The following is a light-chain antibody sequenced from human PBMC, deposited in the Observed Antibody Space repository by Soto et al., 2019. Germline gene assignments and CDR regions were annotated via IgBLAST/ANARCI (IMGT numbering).Light chain of an antibody. Sequence: QTVVTQPPSASGTPGQRVTISCSGSSSNIGSNYIYWYQQIPGTAPTIVIYTNNQRPSGVPDRFSGSKSGTSASLAISGLRSEDEAVYYCAAWDDRLSGPVFGGGPKLNVL. J-gene: IGLJ2*01. V-gene: IGLV1-47*02. CDR1: SSNIGSNY. CDR3: AAWDDRLSGPV. CDR2: TNN.